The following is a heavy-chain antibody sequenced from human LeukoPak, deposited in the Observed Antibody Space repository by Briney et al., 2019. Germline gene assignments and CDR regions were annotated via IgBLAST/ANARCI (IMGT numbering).Heavy chain of an antibody. Sequence: GGSLRLSCAASGFTVSNNYMSWVRQAPGKGLEWVSVIYSDGSTYFADSVKGRFTISRDNGKNTLSLRMNTLGVEDTAIYYCVRDSPRAFDLWGRGTMVTVS. J-gene: IGHJ3*01. CDR2: IYSDGST. CDR3: VRDSPRAFDL. CDR1: GFTVSNNY. V-gene: IGHV3-53*01.